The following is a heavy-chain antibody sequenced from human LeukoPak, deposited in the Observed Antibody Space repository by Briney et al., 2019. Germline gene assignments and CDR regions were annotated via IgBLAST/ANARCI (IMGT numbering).Heavy chain of an antibody. CDR2: LHSRGSSNNNGGST. Sequence: SETLSLTCAVYGGSFSGYYWSWIRQPPGKGLEWIGYLHSRGSSNNNGGSTNYNPSLKSRVTISVDTYKNQFSLKLSSVTAADTAVYYCARMDCSNVSCYLYYWGQGALVTVSS. V-gene: IGHV4-4*08. D-gene: IGHD2-21*01. CDR3: ARMDCSNVSCYLYY. CDR1: GGSFSGYY. J-gene: IGHJ4*02.